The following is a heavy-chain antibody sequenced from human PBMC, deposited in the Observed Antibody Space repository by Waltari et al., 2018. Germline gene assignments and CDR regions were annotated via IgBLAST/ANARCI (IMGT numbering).Heavy chain of an antibody. D-gene: IGHD3-16*01. V-gene: IGHV3-33*06. CDR3: AKPDYRALLGAFNWFDP. CDR1: GFTFSSYG. CDR2: IWYDGSNK. J-gene: IGHJ5*02. Sequence: QVQLVESGGGVVQPGRSLRLSCAASGFTFSSYGMHWVRQAPGKGLEWVAVIWYDGSNKYYADSVKGRFTISRDNSKNTLYLQMNSLRAEDTAVYYCAKPDYRALLGAFNWFDPWGQGTLVTVSS.